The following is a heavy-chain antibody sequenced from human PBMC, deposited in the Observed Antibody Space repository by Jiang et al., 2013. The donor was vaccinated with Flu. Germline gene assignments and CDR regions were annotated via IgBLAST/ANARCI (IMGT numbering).Heavy chain of an antibody. CDR2: IFNGETT. CDR3: ARGKGYYDYLWGSYKFYFDY. CDR1: GSINLGDFY. J-gene: IGHJ4*02. Sequence: GSINLGDFYWSWIRQPPGKGLEWVGYIFNGETTYYNPSLKSRLTISGTTSKSQFSLNLTSVTAADTAVYYCARGKGYYDYLWGSYKFYFDYWGLGALVTVSS. D-gene: IGHD3-16*01. V-gene: IGHV4-30-4*01.